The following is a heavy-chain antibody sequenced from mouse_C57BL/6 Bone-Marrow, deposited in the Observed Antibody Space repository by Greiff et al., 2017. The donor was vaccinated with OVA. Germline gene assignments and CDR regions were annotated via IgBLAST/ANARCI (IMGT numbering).Heavy chain of an antibody. V-gene: IGHV1-72*01. D-gene: IGHD1-1*01. Sequence: QVQLQQPGAELVKPGASVKLSCKASGYTFTSYWMHWVKPRPGRGLEWIGRIDPNSGGTKYNEKFKSKATMTVYKPSSPAYMQLSSLTSEDSADYYCARSPHYGNSSYYFDYWGQGTTLTVSS. J-gene: IGHJ2*01. CDR1: GYTFTSYW. CDR2: IDPNSGGT. CDR3: ARSPHYGNSSYYFDY.